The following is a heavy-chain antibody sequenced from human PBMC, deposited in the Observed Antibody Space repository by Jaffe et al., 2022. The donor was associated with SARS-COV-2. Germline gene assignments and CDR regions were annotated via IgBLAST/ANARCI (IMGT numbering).Heavy chain of an antibody. CDR3: AGGYSYGH. V-gene: IGHV3-48*02. CDR2: ISSSGSI. Sequence: EVQLLESGGGLVQPGGSLRLSCAASGFTFSSHSMNWVRQAPGKGLEWISYISSSGSIYYADSVKGRFTISRDNAKNSLFLQMNGLRDEDTAVYYCAGGYSYGHWGQGTLVTVSS. D-gene: IGHD5-18*01. CDR1: GFTFSSHS. J-gene: IGHJ4*02.